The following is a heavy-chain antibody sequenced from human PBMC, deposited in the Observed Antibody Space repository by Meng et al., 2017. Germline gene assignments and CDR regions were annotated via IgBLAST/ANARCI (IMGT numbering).Heavy chain of an antibody. CDR2: IKQDGSEK. CDR3: ARWGPSTYYYDSSGYYGPYYFDY. CDR1: GFTFSSYW. V-gene: IGHV3-7*01. D-gene: IGHD3-22*01. Sequence: GESLKISCAASGFTFSSYWMSWVRQAPGKGLEWVANIKQDGSEKYYVDSVKGRFTISRDNAKNSLYLQMNSLRAEDTAVYYCARWGPSTYYYDSSGYYGPYYFDYWGQGTLVTVSS. J-gene: IGHJ4*02.